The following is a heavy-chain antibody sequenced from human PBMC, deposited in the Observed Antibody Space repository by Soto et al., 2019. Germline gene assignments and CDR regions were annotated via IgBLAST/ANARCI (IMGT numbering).Heavy chain of an antibody. Sequence: ASVTVSCKASGYTFTGYYMHWVRQAPGQGLEWMGWINPNSGGTNYAQKFQGWVTMTRDTSISTAYMELSRLRSDDTAVYYCARGHFDWLRSHGMDVWGQGTTVTVSS. CDR2: INPNSGGT. CDR1: GYTFTGYY. CDR3: ARGHFDWLRSHGMDV. D-gene: IGHD3-9*01. J-gene: IGHJ6*02. V-gene: IGHV1-2*04.